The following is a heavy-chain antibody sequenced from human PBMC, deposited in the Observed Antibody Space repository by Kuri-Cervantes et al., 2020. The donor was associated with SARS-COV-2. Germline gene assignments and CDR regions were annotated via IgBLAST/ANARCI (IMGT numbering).Heavy chain of an antibody. Sequence: GGSLRLSCKGSGYSFTSCWIGWVRQMPGKGLEWMGIIYPGDSDTRYSPSFQGQVTISADKSISTAYLQWSSLKASDTAMYYCARLPLDWYRLDHWGQGTLVTVSS. CDR2: IYPGDSDT. D-gene: IGHD3-9*01. CDR3: ARLPLDWYRLDH. CDR1: GYSFTSCW. V-gene: IGHV5-51*01. J-gene: IGHJ4*02.